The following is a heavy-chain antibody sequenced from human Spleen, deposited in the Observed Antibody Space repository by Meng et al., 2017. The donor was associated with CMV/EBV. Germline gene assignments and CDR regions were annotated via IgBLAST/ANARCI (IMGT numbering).Heavy chain of an antibody. D-gene: IGHD2-8*01. Sequence: LSLTCAASGFTFSSYEMNWVRQAPGKGLDWVSYLSSSGSSISYADPVKGRFTISRDNAKNSLYLQMNSLRAEDTAVYYCARVAGGVYTFYWYFNFWGRGTLVTVSS. CDR3: ARVAGGVYTFYWYFNF. J-gene: IGHJ2*01. V-gene: IGHV3-48*03. CDR2: LSSSGSSI. CDR1: GFTFSSYE.